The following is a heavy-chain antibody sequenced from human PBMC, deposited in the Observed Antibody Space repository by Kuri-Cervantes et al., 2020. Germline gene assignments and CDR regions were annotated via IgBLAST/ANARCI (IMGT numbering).Heavy chain of an antibody. CDR2: IKQDGSEK. Sequence: GESLKISCAASGFTFSSYWMSWVRQAPGKGLEWVANIKQDGSEKYYVDSVKGRFTISRDNAKNSLYLQMNSLRAEDTAVYYCARVDVWAAPFDYWGQGTLVTVSS. CDR3: ARVDVWAAPFDY. D-gene: IGHD2-8*01. V-gene: IGHV3-7*01. CDR1: GFTFSSYW. J-gene: IGHJ4*02.